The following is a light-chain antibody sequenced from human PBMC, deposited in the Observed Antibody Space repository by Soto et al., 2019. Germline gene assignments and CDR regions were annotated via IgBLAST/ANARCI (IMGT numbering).Light chain of an antibody. Sequence: SYELTQPPSVSVAPEKTARITCGGNNIGSKRVHWYRQKPGQAHVLVIYYDSDRPSGIPERFSGSNSGNTATLTISRVEAGDEADYYCQVWDITTDHYVFGTGTKLTVL. CDR2: YDS. CDR3: QVWDITTDHYV. J-gene: IGLJ1*01. V-gene: IGLV3-21*04. CDR1: NIGSKR.